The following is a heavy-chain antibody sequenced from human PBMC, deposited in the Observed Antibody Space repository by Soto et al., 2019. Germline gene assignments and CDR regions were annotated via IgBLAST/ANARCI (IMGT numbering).Heavy chain of an antibody. J-gene: IGHJ6*02. CDR3: AREAAVATSTFYYFYGLDV. CDR1: GFTFSCCG. D-gene: IGHD5-12*01. Sequence: QVQLVESGGGVVQSGRSLRLSCEGSGFTFSCCGMHWVRQAPGKGLEWVAVIWSDGSNQYYADSVKGRFSISRDNSNNTLSLQIDSLRADDTAVHYCAREAAVATSTFYYFYGLDVWGQGTTVTVSS. V-gene: IGHV3-33*01. CDR2: IWSDGSNQ.